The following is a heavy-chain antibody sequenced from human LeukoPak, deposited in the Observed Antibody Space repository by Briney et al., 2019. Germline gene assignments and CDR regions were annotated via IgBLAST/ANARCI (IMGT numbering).Heavy chain of an antibody. CDR1: GFTFSSYA. CDR2: ISGSGGST. CDR3: AKGSMIVVVGGAFDI. V-gene: IGHV3-23*01. J-gene: IGHJ3*02. D-gene: IGHD3-22*01. Sequence: PGGSLRLSCAASGFTFSSYAMSWVRQAPGKGLEWVSAISGSGGSTYYADSVKGRFTTSRDNSKNTLYLQMNSLRAEDTAVYYCAKGSMIVVVGGAFDIWGQGTMVTVSS.